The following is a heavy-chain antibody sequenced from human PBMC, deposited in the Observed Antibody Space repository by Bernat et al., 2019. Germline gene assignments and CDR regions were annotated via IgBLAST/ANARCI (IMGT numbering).Heavy chain of an antibody. CDR1: GYTFTSYY. CDR2: INPSSGTT. CDR3: ATGANSSPFAVWVH. Sequence: QVQLVQSGAEVKKPGASVKVSCKASGYTFTSYYIHWVRQAPGQGLEWMGIINPSSGTTSYAQKDQGRVTMTRYTSTSTAYMELSSLRSEDAAVFYCATGANSSPFAVWVHWGQGTLVTVSS. D-gene: IGHD6-19*01. V-gene: IGHV1-46*01. J-gene: IGHJ4*02.